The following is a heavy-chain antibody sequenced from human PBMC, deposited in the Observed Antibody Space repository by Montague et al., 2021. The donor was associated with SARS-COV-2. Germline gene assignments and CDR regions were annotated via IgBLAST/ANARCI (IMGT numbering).Heavy chain of an antibody. D-gene: IGHD7-27*01. CDR3: AGGLGANLDY. V-gene: IGHV4-59*01. Sequence: SETLSLTCTVSCGSINNYYWNWIRQPPDKGLEWIGFVFYTGLNKYNPSLESQVTISLDTSGNQFSLRLTSVTAADTAVYFCAGGLGANLDYWGQGILVTV. J-gene: IGHJ4*02. CDR1: CGSINNYY. CDR2: VFYTGLN.